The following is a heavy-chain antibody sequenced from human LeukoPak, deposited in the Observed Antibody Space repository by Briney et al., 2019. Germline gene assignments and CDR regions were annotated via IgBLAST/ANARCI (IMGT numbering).Heavy chain of an antibody. V-gene: IGHV1-24*01. CDR3: ATLRETYYYDSSGRKGFDY. D-gene: IGHD3-22*01. CDR1: GYTLTELS. Sequence: ASVKVSCKVSGYTLTELSMHWVRQAPGKGLEWMGGFAPEDGETIYAQKFQGRVTMTEDTSTDTAYMELSSLRSEDTAVYYCATLRETYYYDSSGRKGFDYWGQGTLVTVSS. J-gene: IGHJ4*02. CDR2: FAPEDGET.